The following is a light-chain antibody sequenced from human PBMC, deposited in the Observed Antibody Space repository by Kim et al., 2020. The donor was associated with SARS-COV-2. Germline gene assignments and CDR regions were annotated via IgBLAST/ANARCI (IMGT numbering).Light chain of an antibody. Sequence: EIVLTQSPGTLSLSPGERATLSCRASQSIAPNHLAWFQQKPGQAPRLLIYGTSSRATGIPDRYSASESGTDFTLTISRLEPEDVAVYFCHEYDRPPYTFGQGTKLEIK. CDR1: QSIAPNH. V-gene: IGKV3-20*01. CDR2: GTS. J-gene: IGKJ2*01. CDR3: HEYDRPPYT.